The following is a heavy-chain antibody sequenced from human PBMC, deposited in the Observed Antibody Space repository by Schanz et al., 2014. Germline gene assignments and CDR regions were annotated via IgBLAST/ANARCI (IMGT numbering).Heavy chain of an antibody. CDR3: ARAQGVIRLYYGVDV. CDR1: GFTVSNSY. J-gene: IGHJ6*02. Sequence: ELVDSGGGLVQPGGSLRLSCAASGFTVSNSYIHWVRQAPGKGLEWDSTIYSSGSTYYADSVRGRFTISRDNSMNTVYLQMNSLRSDDAAVYYCARAQGVIRLYYGVDVWGQGTTVTVS. D-gene: IGHD3-10*01. V-gene: IGHV3-53*04. CDR2: IYSSGST.